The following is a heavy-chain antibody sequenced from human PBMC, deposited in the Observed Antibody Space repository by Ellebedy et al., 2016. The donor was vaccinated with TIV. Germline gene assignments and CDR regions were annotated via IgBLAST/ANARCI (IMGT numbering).Heavy chain of an antibody. V-gene: IGHV4-39*07. Sequence: MPGGSLRLSCTVSGGSISSSSYYWGWIRQSPGKGLEWIGSLYYSGNTYYNPSLKSRVSISVDMSKNEFSLKLSSVTAADTAVYYCARDLLALRGGFDIWGQGTMVTVS. CDR1: GGSISSSSYY. J-gene: IGHJ3*02. CDR3: ARDLLALRGGFDI. CDR2: LYYSGNT. D-gene: IGHD2-15*01.